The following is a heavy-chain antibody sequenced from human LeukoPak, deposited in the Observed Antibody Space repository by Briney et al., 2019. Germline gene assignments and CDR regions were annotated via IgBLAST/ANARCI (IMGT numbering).Heavy chain of an antibody. CDR3: ARDPPALEDFDY. CDR2: ISGRGNTI. Sequence: GFLRLSCAASGFTFSSYNMNWVRQAPGKGLEWVSYISGRGNTIKYADSVKGRFTISRDNSKNSLYLHMSSLRAEDTAVYYCARDPPALEDFDYWGQGTQVTVSS. J-gene: IGHJ4*02. CDR1: GFTFSSYN. V-gene: IGHV3-48*04.